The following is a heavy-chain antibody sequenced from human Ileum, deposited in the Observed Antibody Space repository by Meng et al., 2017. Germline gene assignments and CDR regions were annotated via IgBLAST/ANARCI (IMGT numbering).Heavy chain of an antibody. CDR2: IYYDGNT. V-gene: IGHV4-30-4*01. Sequence: QVQLQESGPGLVKPSQPLSLTCTVSGDSLTSVNTQWSWIRQSPGKGPEYMGYIYYDGNTYYNPSLKSRLIISIDTSRNEFSLRLNSVTAADTAVYYCAREFYVDTAMVIDSWGQGTLVTVSS. D-gene: IGHD5-18*01. J-gene: IGHJ4*02. CDR1: GDSLTSVNTQ. CDR3: AREFYVDTAMVIDS.